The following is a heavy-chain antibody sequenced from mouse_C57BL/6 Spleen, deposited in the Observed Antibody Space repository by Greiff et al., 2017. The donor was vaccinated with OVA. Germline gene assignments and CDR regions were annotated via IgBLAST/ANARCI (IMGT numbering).Heavy chain of an antibody. V-gene: IGHV14-1*01. CDR2: IDPEDGDT. CDR3: TTSYGSTAWFAY. Sequence: VQLQQSGAELVRPGASVKLSFTASGFNIKDYYMHWVKQRPEQGLEWIGRIDPEDGDTEYAPKFQGKATMTADTSSNTAYLQLSSLTSEDTAVYYCTTSYGSTAWFAYWGQGTLVTVSA. CDR1: GFNIKDYY. J-gene: IGHJ3*01. D-gene: IGHD1-1*01.